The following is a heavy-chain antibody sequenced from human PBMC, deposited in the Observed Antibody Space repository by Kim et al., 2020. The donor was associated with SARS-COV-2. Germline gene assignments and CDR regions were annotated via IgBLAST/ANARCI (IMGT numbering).Heavy chain of an antibody. CDR3: ARHGALSYYYDSSGYEY. J-gene: IGHJ4*02. D-gene: IGHD3-22*01. V-gene: IGHV4-39*01. Sequence: SETLSLTCTVSGGSISSSSYYWGWIRQPPGKGLEWIGSIYYSGSTYYNPSLKSRVTISVDTSKNQFSLKLSSVTAADTAVYYCARHGALSYYYDSSGYEYWGQGTLVTVSS. CDR2: IYYSGST. CDR1: GGSISSSSYY.